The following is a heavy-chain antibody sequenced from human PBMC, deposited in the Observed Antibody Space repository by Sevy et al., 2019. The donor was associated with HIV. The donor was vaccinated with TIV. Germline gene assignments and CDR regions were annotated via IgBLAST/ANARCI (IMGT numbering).Heavy chain of an antibody. D-gene: IGHD3-10*01. CDR2: ISYDGSNK. CDR1: GFTFSSYA. J-gene: IGHJ6*02. CDR3: ARESVWFGEFLNYGMDV. V-gene: IGHV3-30-3*01. Sequence: GGSLILSCAASGFTFSSYAMHWVRQAPGKGLEWVAVISYDGSNKYYADSVKGRFTISRDNSKNTLYLQMNSLRAEDTAVYYCARESVWFGEFLNYGMDVWGQGTTVTVSS.